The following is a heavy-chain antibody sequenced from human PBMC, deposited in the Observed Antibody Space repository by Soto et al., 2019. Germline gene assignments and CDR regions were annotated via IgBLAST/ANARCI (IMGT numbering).Heavy chain of an antibody. D-gene: IGHD3-10*01. J-gene: IGHJ5*02. Sequence: SISSGGYSWRWIRQPPGKGLEWIGYIYHNGSTYYNPSLKSRVTISVDRSKNQFSLKLSSVTAADTAVYYCARAGGTMVRGVIMSGWFDPWGQGTLVTVSS. V-gene: IGHV4-30-2*01. CDR2: IYHNGST. CDR1: SISSGGYS. CDR3: ARAGGTMVRGVIMSGWFDP.